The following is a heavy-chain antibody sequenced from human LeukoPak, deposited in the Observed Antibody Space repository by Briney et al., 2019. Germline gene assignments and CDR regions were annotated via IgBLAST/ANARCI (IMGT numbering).Heavy chain of an antibody. Sequence: GGSLRLSCAASGFTFSSYRMHWVRQAPGKGLVWVSRINSDGSSTSYADSVKGRFTISRDNAKNTLYLQMNSLRAEDTAVYYCARGAWQYYYDSSGYSGSAFDIWGQGTMVTVSS. J-gene: IGHJ3*02. CDR1: GFTFSSYR. CDR3: ARGAWQYYYDSSGYSGSAFDI. CDR2: INSDGSST. V-gene: IGHV3-74*01. D-gene: IGHD3-22*01.